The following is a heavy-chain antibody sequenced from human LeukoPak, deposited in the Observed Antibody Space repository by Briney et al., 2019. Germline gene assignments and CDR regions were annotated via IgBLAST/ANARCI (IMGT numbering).Heavy chain of an antibody. CDR2: IYYSGST. CDR1: GGSISSYY. Sequence: SETLSLTCTASGGSISSYYWSWIRQPPGKGLEWIGYIYYSGSTNYNPSLKSRVTISVDTSKNQFSLKLSSVTAADTAVYYCARRRRIRYWFDPWGQGTLVTVSS. J-gene: IGHJ5*02. CDR3: ARRRRIRYWFDP. V-gene: IGHV4-59*08.